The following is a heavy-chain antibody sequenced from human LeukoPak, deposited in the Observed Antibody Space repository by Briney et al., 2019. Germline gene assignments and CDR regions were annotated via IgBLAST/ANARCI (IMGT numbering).Heavy chain of an antibody. V-gene: IGHV4-34*01. CDR1: GGSFSGYY. J-gene: IGHJ4*02. CDR2: INHSGST. Sequence: SETLSLTCAVYGGSFSGYYWSWIRQPPGKGLEWIGEINHSGSTNYNPSLKSRVTISVDTSKNQFSLKLSSVTAADTAVYYCARVRPEGIAAAGTLAYFDYWGQGTLVTVSS. D-gene: IGHD6-13*01. CDR3: ARVRPEGIAAAGTLAYFDY.